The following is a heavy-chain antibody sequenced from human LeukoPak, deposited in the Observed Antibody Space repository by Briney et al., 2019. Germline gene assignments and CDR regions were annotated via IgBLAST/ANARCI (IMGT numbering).Heavy chain of an antibody. Sequence: GGSLRLSCAASGFTVSSNYMSWVRQAPGKGLEWVSVIYSGGSTYYADSVKGRFTISRDNSKNTLYLQMNSLRAEDTAVYYCARDSYYYDSSGYYLGNAFDIWGQGTMVTVSS. CDR3: ARDSYYYDSSGYYLGNAFDI. CDR2: IYSGGST. CDR1: GFTVSSNY. D-gene: IGHD3-22*01. V-gene: IGHV3-66*01. J-gene: IGHJ3*02.